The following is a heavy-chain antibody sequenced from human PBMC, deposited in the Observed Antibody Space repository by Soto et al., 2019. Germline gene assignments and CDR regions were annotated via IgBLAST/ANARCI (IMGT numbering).Heavy chain of an antibody. CDR2: IKSKTDGGTT. J-gene: IGHJ4*02. V-gene: IGHV3-15*01. D-gene: IGHD3-16*01. CDR1: GFTFSNAW. Sequence: PGGSLRLSCAASGFTFSNAWMSWVRQAPGKGLEWVGRIKSKTDGGTTDYAAPVKGRFTISRDDSKNTLYLQMNSLKTEDTAVYYCTTIYPTNPARRIMITFGGVKPKDYWGQGTLVTVSS. CDR3: TTIYPTNPARRIMITFGGVKPKDY.